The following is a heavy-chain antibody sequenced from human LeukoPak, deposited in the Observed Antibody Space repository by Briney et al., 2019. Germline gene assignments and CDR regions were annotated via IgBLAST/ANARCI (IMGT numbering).Heavy chain of an antibody. Sequence: GSLRLSCAASGFTVSSNSMSWVRQAPGKGLVWVSVIYTGGTTYYADSVKGRFTISRDNSKNTLYLQMNSLRAEDTAVYYCARDVAAPGGVYFDYWGQGTLVTVSS. CDR2: IYTGGTT. D-gene: IGHD3-16*01. CDR1: GFTVSSNS. CDR3: ARDVAAPGGVYFDY. J-gene: IGHJ4*02. V-gene: IGHV3-66*01.